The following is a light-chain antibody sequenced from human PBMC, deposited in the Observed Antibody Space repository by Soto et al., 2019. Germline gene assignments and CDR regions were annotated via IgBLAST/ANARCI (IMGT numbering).Light chain of an antibody. J-gene: IGKJ1*01. Sequence: DIQLTQSPSSLSASVGDRVTITCQASQAIGKFLYWYQQRPGKAPQLLMYDVYNLESGVPLRFSGGGSGTHFTLPISSLQPEDVATYRCQVFHNLMWTFGQGTKVEIK. V-gene: IGKV1-33*01. CDR1: QAIGKF. CDR2: DVY. CDR3: QVFHNLMWT.